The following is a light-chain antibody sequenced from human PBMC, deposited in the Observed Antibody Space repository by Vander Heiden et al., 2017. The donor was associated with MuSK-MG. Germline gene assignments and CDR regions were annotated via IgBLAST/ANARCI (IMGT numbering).Light chain of an antibody. CDR1: QSISSY. V-gene: IGKV1-39*01. CDR3: QHSNSTPLYT. J-gene: IGKJ2*01. CDR2: AAS. Sequence: DIQMTHSPSSLSASVGDRVTITCRASQSISSYLNWYQQKPGKAPKLLIYAASSLQSGVPSRCRGSGLGTDVTLTIRSLQPEDFAPYYCQHSNSTPLYTFGQGTKLESK.